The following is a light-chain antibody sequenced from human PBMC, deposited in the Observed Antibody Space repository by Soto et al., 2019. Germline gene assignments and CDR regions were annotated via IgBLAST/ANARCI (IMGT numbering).Light chain of an antibody. Sequence: DIQMTQSPSSLSASVGDRVTITCQASQDISNYLNWYQQKPGKAPKLLIYDASNLETGVPSRFSGSGSGTDFTLTISGLQPEDFVVYHCQQSYDTPWTFGQGTQVEIK. V-gene: IGKV1-33*01. CDR2: DAS. CDR1: QDISNY. J-gene: IGKJ1*01. CDR3: QQSYDTPWT.